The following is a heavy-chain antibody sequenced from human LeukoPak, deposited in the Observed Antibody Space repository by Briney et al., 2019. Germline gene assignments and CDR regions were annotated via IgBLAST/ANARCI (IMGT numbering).Heavy chain of an antibody. CDR3: SRGLGQPVDS. D-gene: IGHD6-6*01. J-gene: IGHJ4*02. CDR2: LYSEGGRT. CDR1: GFIFRNDW. Sequence: PGGSLRLSCVGSGFIFRNDWMHWVRQAPEKGLVWVSRLYSEGGRTYYADSVKGRFTISRDNAKNTLYLQMNSLTVEDTAVYYCSRGLGQPVDSWGQGTLVTVSS. V-gene: IGHV3-74*01.